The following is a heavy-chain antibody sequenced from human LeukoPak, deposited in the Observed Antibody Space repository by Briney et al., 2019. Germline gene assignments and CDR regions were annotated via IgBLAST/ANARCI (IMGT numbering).Heavy chain of an antibody. CDR2: IYYSGST. D-gene: IGHD3-16*01. CDR3: ARHYGGDDAFDI. J-gene: IGHJ3*02. CDR1: GGSFSGYY. Sequence: PSVTLSLTCAVYGGSFSGYYWSWIRQPPGKGLEWIGYIYYSGSTNYNPSLKSRVTISVDTSKNQFSLKLSSVTAADTAVYYCARHYGGDDAFDIWGQGTMVTVSS. V-gene: IGHV4-59*08.